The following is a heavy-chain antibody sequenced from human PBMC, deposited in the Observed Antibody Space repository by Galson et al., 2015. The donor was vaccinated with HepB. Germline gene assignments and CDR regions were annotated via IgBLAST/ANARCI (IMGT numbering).Heavy chain of an antibody. CDR2: IIPIFGSA. CDR3: ARWNGVAAAGWFDY. J-gene: IGHJ4*02. Sequence: SVKVSCKASGGTFSSYAISWVRQAPGQGLEWMGGIIPIFGSANYAQKFQGRVTITADESTSTAYMELSSLRSEDTAAYYCARWNGVAAAGWFDYWGQGTLVTVSS. V-gene: IGHV1-69*13. CDR1: GGTFSSYA. D-gene: IGHD6-13*01.